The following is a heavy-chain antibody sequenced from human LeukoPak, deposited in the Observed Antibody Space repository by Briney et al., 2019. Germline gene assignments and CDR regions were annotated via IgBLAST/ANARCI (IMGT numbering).Heavy chain of an antibody. V-gene: IGHV1-18*01. Sequence: ASVKVSCKASGYTFTSYGIIWVRQAPGQGLEWTGWISAYNGNTNYAQKLQGRVTMTTDTSTSTAYMELRSLRSDDTAVYYCARAPSDILTGCSYGMDVWGQGTTVTVSS. J-gene: IGHJ6*02. CDR2: ISAYNGNT. CDR1: GYTFTSYG. D-gene: IGHD3-9*01. CDR3: ARAPSDILTGCSYGMDV.